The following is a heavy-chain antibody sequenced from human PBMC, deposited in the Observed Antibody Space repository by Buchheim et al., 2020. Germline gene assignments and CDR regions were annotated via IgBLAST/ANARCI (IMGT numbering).Heavy chain of an antibody. CDR2: ISSSGTTI. V-gene: IGHV3-48*01. D-gene: IGHD3-9*01. CDR1: GFTFSDYT. Sequence: EVQLVESGGGLVQPGGSLRLSCAASGFTFSDYTMNWVRQAPGKGLEWVSYISSSGTTIYYADSVQGRFTVSRDNAQNSLYLPMSGLRAEDTAVYFCAKSDWSEWYFDYWGQGTL. CDR3: AKSDWSEWYFDY. J-gene: IGHJ4*02.